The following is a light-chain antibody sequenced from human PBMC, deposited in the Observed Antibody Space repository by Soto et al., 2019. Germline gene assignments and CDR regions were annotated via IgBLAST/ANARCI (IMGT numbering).Light chain of an antibody. Sequence: EIVLTQSPATLSLSPGERATLSCRASQSVRSYLSWYQQKPGQAPRLLIFDVSKRAPGIPARFSGSGSGTYFTLTISSLEPEDFAVYYCQKRVNGPTFGGGTKVEIK. CDR3: QKRVNGPT. CDR2: DVS. CDR1: QSVRSY. J-gene: IGKJ4*01. V-gene: IGKV3-11*01.